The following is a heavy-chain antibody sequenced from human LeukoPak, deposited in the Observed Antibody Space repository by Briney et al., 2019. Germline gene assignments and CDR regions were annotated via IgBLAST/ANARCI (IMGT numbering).Heavy chain of an antibody. D-gene: IGHD5-12*01. CDR1: GFTFSSYA. CDR3: ARDLGATTLLYYYYGMDV. CDR2: ISYDGSNK. J-gene: IGHJ6*02. V-gene: IGHV3-30-3*01. Sequence: GGSLRLSCAASGFTFSSYAMHWVRQAPGKGLEWVAVISYDGSNKYYADSEKGRFTISRDNSKNTLYLQMNSLRAEDTAVYYCARDLGATTLLYYYYGMDVWGQGTTVTVSS.